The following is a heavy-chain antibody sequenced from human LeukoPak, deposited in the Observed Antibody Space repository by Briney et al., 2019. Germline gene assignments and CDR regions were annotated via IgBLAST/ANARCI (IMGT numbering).Heavy chain of an antibody. Sequence: ASVKVSCKVSGYTLTELSMHWVRQAPGKGLEWMGGFDPEDGETIYAQKFQGRVTMTEDTSTDTAYMELSSLRSDDTAVYYCARVVYYDSSGVALQVDGTDYWGQGTLVTVSS. J-gene: IGHJ4*02. D-gene: IGHD3-22*01. V-gene: IGHV1-24*01. CDR2: FDPEDGET. CDR1: GYTLTELS. CDR3: ARVVYYDSSGVALQVDGTDY.